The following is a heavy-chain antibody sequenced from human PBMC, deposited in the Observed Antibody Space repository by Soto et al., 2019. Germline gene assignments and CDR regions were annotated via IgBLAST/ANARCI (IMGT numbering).Heavy chain of an antibody. CDR3: ARPGVELPVMDV. V-gene: IGHV3-53*01. J-gene: IGHJ6*02. D-gene: IGHD1-7*01. CDR2: IYSGGST. CDR1: GFTVSSNY. Sequence: GGSLRLSCAASGFTVSSNYMSWVRQAPGKGLEWVSVIYSGGSTYYADSVKGRFTISRDNSKNTLYLQMNSLRAEDTAVYYCARPGVELPVMDVRGQGTTVTVSS.